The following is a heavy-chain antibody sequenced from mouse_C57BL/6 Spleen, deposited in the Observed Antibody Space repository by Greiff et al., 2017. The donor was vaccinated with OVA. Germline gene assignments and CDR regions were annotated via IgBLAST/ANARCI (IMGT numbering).Heavy chain of an antibody. CDR2: ICSGGSYT. CDR3: ARPVSGDFDY. D-gene: IGHD4-1*01. CDR1: GFTFSSYG. Sequence: EVQLVESGGDLVKPGGSLKLSCAASGFTFSSYGMSWVRQTPDKRLEWVATICSGGSYTYYPDSVKGRFTIARDNTKNTLYLQMSSLKSEDAAMYDSARPVSGDFDYWGQGTTLTVSS. V-gene: IGHV5-6*01. J-gene: IGHJ2*01.